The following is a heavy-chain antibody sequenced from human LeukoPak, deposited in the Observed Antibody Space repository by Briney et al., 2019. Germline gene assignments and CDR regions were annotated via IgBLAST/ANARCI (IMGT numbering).Heavy chain of an antibody. CDR1: GFTFSSYA. J-gene: IGHJ4*02. CDR3: AKIVTAAGIAY. Sequence: GGSLRLSCAASGFTFSSYAMSWVRQAPGKGLEWVSAIGGTGGGTYFADSVKGRFTISRDNSKNTVYLQMNSLRAEDTAIYYCAKIVTAAGIAYWGQGTLVTVSS. V-gene: IGHV3-23*01. CDR2: IGGTGGGT. D-gene: IGHD6-13*01.